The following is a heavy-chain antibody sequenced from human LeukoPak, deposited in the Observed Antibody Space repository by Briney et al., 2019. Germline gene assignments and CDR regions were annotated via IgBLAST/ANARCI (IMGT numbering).Heavy chain of an antibody. CDR1: GFTFSRYW. D-gene: IGHD4-17*01. Sequence: PGGSLRLSCAASGFTFSRYWMHWVRQAPGKGLVWVSRINSDGSTTNYADSVKGRFTISRDNAKNTLYLQMNSLRAEDTAVYYCARDPYGEGWFDPWGQGTLVTVSP. CDR2: INSDGSTT. V-gene: IGHV3-74*01. CDR3: ARDPYGEGWFDP. J-gene: IGHJ5*02.